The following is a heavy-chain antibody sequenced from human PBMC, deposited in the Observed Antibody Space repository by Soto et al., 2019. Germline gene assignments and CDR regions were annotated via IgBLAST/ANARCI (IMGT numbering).Heavy chain of an antibody. CDR1: GYTFTGYY. Sequence: ASVKVSCKASGYTFTGYYMHWVRQAPGQGLEWMGRINPNSGGTNYAQKFQGWVTMTRDTSISTAYMELSRLRSDDTAVYYCARTYCSSTSCPYYYYYGMDVWGQGTTVTVSS. V-gene: IGHV1-2*04. CDR2: INPNSGGT. CDR3: ARTYCSSTSCPYYYYYGMDV. J-gene: IGHJ6*02. D-gene: IGHD2-2*01.